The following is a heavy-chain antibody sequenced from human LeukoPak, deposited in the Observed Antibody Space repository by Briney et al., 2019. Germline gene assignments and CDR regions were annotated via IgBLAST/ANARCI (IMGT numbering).Heavy chain of an antibody. CDR3: ARGPPVADIVVVPAAHNFDD. CDR1: GGSFSGYY. D-gene: IGHD2-2*01. CDR2: VNHSGST. V-gene: IGHV4-34*01. J-gene: IGHJ4*02. Sequence: SETLSLTCAVYGGSFSGYYWSWIRQPPGKGLEWIGEVNHSGSTNYNPSLKSRVTISVDTSKNQFSLKLSSVTAADTAVYYCARGPPVADIVVVPAAHNFDDWGQGTLVTVSS.